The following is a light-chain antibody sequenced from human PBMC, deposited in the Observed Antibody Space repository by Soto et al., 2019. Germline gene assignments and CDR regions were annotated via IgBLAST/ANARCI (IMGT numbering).Light chain of an antibody. CDR3: QQRSNWPPVT. J-gene: IGKJ4*01. CDR1: QSVSSY. Sequence: EIVLTQSPATLSLSPGERATLSCRASQSVSSYLAWYPQKPGQAPRLLIYDASNRATGIPARFSGSGSGTDFTLTISSLEPEDFAVYYCQQRSNWPPVTFGGGTKVEIK. CDR2: DAS. V-gene: IGKV3-11*01.